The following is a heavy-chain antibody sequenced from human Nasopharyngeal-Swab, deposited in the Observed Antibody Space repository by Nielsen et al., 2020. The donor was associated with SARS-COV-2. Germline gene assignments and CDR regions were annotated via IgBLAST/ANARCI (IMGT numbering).Heavy chain of an antibody. V-gene: IGHV3-33*01. D-gene: IGHD3-22*01. Sequence: VRQAPGKGLEWVAVIWYDGSNKYYADSVKGRFTISRDNSKNMLYLQMNSLRAEDTAVYYCARDPSYDSSGFRAWGQGTMVTVSS. CDR3: ARDPSYDSSGFRA. CDR2: IWYDGSNK. J-gene: IGHJ3*01.